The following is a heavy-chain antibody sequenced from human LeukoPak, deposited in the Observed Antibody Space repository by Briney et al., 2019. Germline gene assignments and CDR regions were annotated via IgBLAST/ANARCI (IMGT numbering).Heavy chain of an antibody. J-gene: IGHJ4*02. CDR3: ARSRTPYYDSSGFDY. CDR2: FDPEDGET. Sequence: ASVNVSCKVSGYTLTELSMHGVRPASGKGREGMGGFDPEDGETIYAQKFQGRVTMNEDTSTDTAYTELSSLRSEDTAVYYCARSRTPYYDSSGFDYWGQGTLVTVSS. D-gene: IGHD3-22*01. CDR1: GYTLTELS. V-gene: IGHV1-24*01.